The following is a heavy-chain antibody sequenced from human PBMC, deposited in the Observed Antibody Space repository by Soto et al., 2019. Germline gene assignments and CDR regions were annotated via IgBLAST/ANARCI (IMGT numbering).Heavy chain of an antibody. D-gene: IGHD3-10*01. CDR2: ISAYNGNT. Sequence: QVQLVQSGAEVKKPGSSVKVSCKASGGTFSNHIISWVRQAPGQGLEWMGWISAYNGNTNYAQKLQGRVTMTTDTSTSTAYMELRSLRSDDTAVYYCARDKGDGSGSYYGYWGQGTLVTVSS. CDR1: GGTFSNHI. J-gene: IGHJ4*02. CDR3: ARDKGDGSGSYYGY. V-gene: IGHV1-18*01.